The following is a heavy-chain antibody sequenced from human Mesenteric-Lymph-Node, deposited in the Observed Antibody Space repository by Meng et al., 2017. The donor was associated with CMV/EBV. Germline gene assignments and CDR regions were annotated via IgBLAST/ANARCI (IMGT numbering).Heavy chain of an antibody. CDR2: ISYDGTYT. CDR3: ARGGSVWSAS. J-gene: IGHJ5*02. D-gene: IGHD3-3*01. CDR1: GFNLSDFA. Sequence: GESLKISCAASGFNLSDFAMHWVRQAPGKGLEWVAVISYDGTYTYYADSVKGRFTISRDNSKNTLFLQMSSLSAEDTAVYYCARGGSVWSASWGQGTLVTVSS. V-gene: IGHV3-30*04.